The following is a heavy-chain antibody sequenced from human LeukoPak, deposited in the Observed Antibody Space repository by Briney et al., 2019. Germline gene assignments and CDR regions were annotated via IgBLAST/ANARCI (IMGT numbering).Heavy chain of an antibody. CDR2: INHNSGGT. J-gene: IGHJ4*02. CDR1: GYTFTGYY. Sequence: ASVKVSCKASGYTFTGYYMHWVRQAPGQGLEWMGWINHNSGGTNYAQKFQGRVTMTRDTSISTAYMELSRLRSDDTAVYYCARDMVRGPIFAWGQGTLVTDSS. V-gene: IGHV1-2*02. CDR3: ARDMVRGPIFA. D-gene: IGHD3-10*01.